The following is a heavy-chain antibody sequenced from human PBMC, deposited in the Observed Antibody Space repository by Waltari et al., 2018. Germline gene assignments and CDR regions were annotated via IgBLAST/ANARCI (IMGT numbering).Heavy chain of an antibody. CDR1: GYTFTSYY. V-gene: IGHV1-46*01. CDR3: ARDEEDIVVGQGWFDP. Sequence: QVQLVQSGAEVKKPGASVKVSCKASGYTFTSYYMHWVRQAPGQGLEWMGIINPSGGSTSYAKKCQGRATMTRDTSTSTGYMELSSLRSEDTAVYYCARDEEDIVVGQGWFDPWGQGTLVTVSS. J-gene: IGHJ5*02. D-gene: IGHD2-15*01. CDR2: INPSGGST.